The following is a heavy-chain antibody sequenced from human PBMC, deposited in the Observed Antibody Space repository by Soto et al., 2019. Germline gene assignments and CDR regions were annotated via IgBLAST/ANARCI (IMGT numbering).Heavy chain of an antibody. D-gene: IGHD2-2*01. CDR3: ARVNGYCSIPRCFVVRSYIIDV. Sequence: ASVKVSCKASGYTFSSYGISWVRQAPGQGLEWMGWISAYNGNTNYAQKLQGRVTMTTDTSTSTAYMELRSLRSDDTAVYYCARVNGYCSIPRCFVVRSYIIDVWGQGTSVTGSS. V-gene: IGHV1-18*01. CDR1: GYTFSSYG. CDR2: ISAYNGNT. J-gene: IGHJ6*02.